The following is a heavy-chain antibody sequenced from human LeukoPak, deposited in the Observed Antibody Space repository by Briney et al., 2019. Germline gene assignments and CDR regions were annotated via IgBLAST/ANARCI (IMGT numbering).Heavy chain of an antibody. CDR2: INHSGST. J-gene: IGHJ3*02. D-gene: IGHD2-2*01. CDR1: GGSFSGYY. V-gene: IGHV4-34*01. Sequence: SETLSLTCAVYGGSFSGYYWSWIRQPPGKGLEWIGEINHSGSTNYNPSLKSRVTISVDTPKNQFSLKLSSVTAADTAVYYCARVPAYCSSTSCYTDAFDIWGQGTMVTVSS. CDR3: ARVPAYCSSTSCYTDAFDI.